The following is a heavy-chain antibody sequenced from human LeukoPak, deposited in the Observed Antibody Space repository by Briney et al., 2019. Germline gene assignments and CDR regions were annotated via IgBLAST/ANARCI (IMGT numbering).Heavy chain of an antibody. J-gene: IGHJ4*02. D-gene: IGHD6-19*01. CDR2: IYHSGST. CDR1: GGSISSSNW. Sequence: SETLSLTCAVSGGSISSSNWWSWVRQPPGKGLEWIGEIYHSGSTNYYPSLKSRVTISVDTSKNQFSLKLSSVTAADTAVYYCARVPRGGWLMYYFDYWGQGTLVTVSS. CDR3: ARVPRGGWLMYYFDY. V-gene: IGHV4-4*02.